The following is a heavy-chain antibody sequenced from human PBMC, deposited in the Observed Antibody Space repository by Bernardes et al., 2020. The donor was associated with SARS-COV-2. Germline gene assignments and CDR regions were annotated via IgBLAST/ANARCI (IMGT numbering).Heavy chain of an antibody. CDR1: GFTFSSYW. CDR3: ARDSTTDLTLDF. V-gene: IGHV3-74*01. CDR2: INPHGGTI. J-gene: IGHJ4*02. D-gene: IGHD7-27*01. Sequence: GASLRLSCTASGFTFSSYWMHWVRHAPGKGLLWLSQINPHGGTIRYADSVQGRFTISRDNAKNTVYLQMNSLRDEDTAVYYCARDSTTDLTLDFWGQGVPVTVSS.